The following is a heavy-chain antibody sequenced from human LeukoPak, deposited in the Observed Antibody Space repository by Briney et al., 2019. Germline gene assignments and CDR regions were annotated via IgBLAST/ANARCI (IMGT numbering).Heavy chain of an antibody. D-gene: IGHD2-2*01. V-gene: IGHV4-59*01. CDR3: AASESTIVYYFDY. Sequence: KPSETLSLTCTVSGGSISSYYWSWIRQPPGKGLEWIGYIYYSGSTNYNPSLKSRVTISVDTSKNQFSLKLSSVTAADTAVYYCAASESTIVYYFDYWGQGTLVTVSS. J-gene: IGHJ4*02. CDR2: IYYSGST. CDR1: GGSISSYY.